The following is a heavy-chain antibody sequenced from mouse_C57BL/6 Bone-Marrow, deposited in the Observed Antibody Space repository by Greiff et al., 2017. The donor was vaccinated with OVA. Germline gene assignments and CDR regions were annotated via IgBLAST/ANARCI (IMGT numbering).Heavy chain of an antibody. Sequence: VKVEESGPGLVAPSQRLSITCTVSGFSLTSYGVDWVRQSPGKGLEWLGVIWGVGSTNYNSALKSRLSISKDNSKSQVFLKMNSLQTDDTAMYYCASGHYYGSSYVAYWGQGTLVTVSA. CDR2: IWGVGST. J-gene: IGHJ3*01. CDR3: ASGHYYGSSYVAY. CDR1: GFSLTSYG. D-gene: IGHD1-1*01. V-gene: IGHV2-6*01.